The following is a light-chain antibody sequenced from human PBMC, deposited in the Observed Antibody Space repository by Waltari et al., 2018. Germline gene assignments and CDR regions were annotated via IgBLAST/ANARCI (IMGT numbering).Light chain of an antibody. J-gene: IGLJ2*01. CDR3: LSAYSGGSQGV. Sequence: SYELTQPPSVSVSPVRTAKIPCAGYELPTQYTNLYQQKPGQAPLLVIYKDTERPSGIPERFSGSSSGTTVTLTISGVQAEDEADYYCLSAYSGGSQGVFGGGTKLTVL. V-gene: IGLV3-25*03. CDR1: ELPTQY. CDR2: KDT.